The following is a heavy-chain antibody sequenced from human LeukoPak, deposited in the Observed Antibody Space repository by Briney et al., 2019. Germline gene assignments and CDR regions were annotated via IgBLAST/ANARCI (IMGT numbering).Heavy chain of an antibody. CDR2: IYTSGST. CDR1: GGSISSYY. Sequence: SETLSLTCTVSGGSISSYYWSWIRQPAGKGLERIGRIYTSGSTNYNPSLKSRVTMSVDTSKNQFSLKLSSVTAADTAVYYCAREYSSSWYDYYYYGMDVWGQGTTVTVSS. CDR3: AREYSSSWYDYYYYGMDV. V-gene: IGHV4-4*07. D-gene: IGHD6-13*01. J-gene: IGHJ6*02.